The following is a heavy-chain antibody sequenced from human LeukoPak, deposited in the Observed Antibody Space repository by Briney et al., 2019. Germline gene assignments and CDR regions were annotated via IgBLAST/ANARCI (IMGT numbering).Heavy chain of an antibody. J-gene: IGHJ4*02. CDR2: IRNKAYGATT. Sequence: GGSLRLSCSASGFTFGDYAMSWVRQAPGKGLEWVGFIRNKAYGATTEYAASVKGRFTISRGDSKSIAYLQMNSLKTEDTAVYYCTRVPMRGSSNWAYFDYWGQGTLVTVSS. CDR3: TRVPMRGSSNWAYFDY. CDR1: GFTFGDYA. V-gene: IGHV3-49*04. D-gene: IGHD1-26*01.